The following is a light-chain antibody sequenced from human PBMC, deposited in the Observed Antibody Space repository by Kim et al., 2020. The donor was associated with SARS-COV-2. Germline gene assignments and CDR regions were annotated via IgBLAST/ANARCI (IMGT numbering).Light chain of an antibody. Sequence: GAAVPISWTGTSGDVGGYDYVAWWQHDPGRAPNLMIYEVTKRPSGVPDRFSGSKSGSTASLTVSGLQAEDEADYYCGSYVGNDTFVFGTGTKVTVL. CDR1: SGDVGGYDY. V-gene: IGLV2-8*01. J-gene: IGLJ1*01. CDR2: EVT. CDR3: GSYVGNDTFV.